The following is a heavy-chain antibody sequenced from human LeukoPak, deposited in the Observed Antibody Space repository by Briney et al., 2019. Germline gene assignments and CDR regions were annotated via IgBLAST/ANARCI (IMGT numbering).Heavy chain of an antibody. CDR3: ARERSGSFS. J-gene: IGHJ5*02. Sequence: GGSLRLSCAASGFTFSSHGMHWVRQAPGKGLEWVAVIWYDGSNKYYADSVKGRFTISRDNSKNTLYLQMNSLRAEGTAVYYCARERSGSFSWGQGTLVTVSS. D-gene: IGHD1-26*01. CDR1: GFTFSSHG. CDR2: IWYDGSNK. V-gene: IGHV3-33*01.